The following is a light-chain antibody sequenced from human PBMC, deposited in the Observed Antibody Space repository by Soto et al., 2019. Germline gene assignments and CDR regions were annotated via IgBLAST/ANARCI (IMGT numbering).Light chain of an antibody. CDR2: KAS. J-gene: IGKJ1*01. CDR1: QSITDR. CDR3: QYWDDYSWT. V-gene: IGKV1-5*03. Sequence: DIPMTQSPSTLSASVGDRVTITCRASQSITDRLAWYQQKPGKAPKFLIYKASNLEGGVPSRFSGSGAGTEFTLTISSVQPDDFATYYCQYWDDYSWTFGQGTKVEIK.